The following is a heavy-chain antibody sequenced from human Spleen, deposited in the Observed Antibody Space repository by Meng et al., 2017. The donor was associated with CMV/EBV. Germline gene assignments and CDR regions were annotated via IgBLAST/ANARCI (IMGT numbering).Heavy chain of an antibody. CDR2: IYYSGST. V-gene: IGHV4-31*03. CDR3: VRDSCTSTYCPSYFFDY. Sequence: SETLSLTCSVSGGSIGSGGYYWSWIRQHPGKGLEWIGYIYYSGSTYYNPSLKSRLLITVDTSKNQFSLQLSSVTAADTAMYYCVRDSCTSTYCPSYFFDYWGQGTLVTVSS. D-gene: IGHD2-2*01. J-gene: IGHJ4*02. CDR1: GGSIGSGGYY.